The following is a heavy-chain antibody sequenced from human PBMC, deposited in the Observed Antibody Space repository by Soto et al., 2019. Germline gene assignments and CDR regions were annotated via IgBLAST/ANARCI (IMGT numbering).Heavy chain of an antibody. D-gene: IGHD3-22*01. CDR2: INNSGST. V-gene: IGHV4-34*01. Sequence: QVQLQQWGAGLLKPSETLSLTCAVYGGYFSGYYWSWIRQPPGKGLEWIGEINNSGSTNYNSSLESRVTMSVDTSKNQFSLKLSSVTAADTAMYFCAGDDHYDSSGYYTNFDYWGQGTLVTVSS. J-gene: IGHJ4*02. CDR3: AGDDHYDSSGYYTNFDY. CDR1: GGYFSGYY.